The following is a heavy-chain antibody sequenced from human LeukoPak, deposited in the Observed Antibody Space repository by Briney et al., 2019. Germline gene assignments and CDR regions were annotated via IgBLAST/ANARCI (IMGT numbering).Heavy chain of an antibody. D-gene: IGHD3-22*01. J-gene: IGHJ4*02. CDR1: GFTSSSYS. V-gene: IGHV3-48*01. CDR3: AREYYDSSGHNS. CDR2: ISSSSSTI. Sequence: GGSLRLSCAASGFTSSSYSMNWVRQAPGKGLEWVSYISSSSSTIYYADSVKGRFTISRDNAKNSLYLQMNSLRAEDTAVYYCAREYYDSSGHNSWGQGTLVTVSS.